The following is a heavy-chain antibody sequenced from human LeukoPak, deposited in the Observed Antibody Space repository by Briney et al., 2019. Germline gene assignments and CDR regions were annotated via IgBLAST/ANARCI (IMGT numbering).Heavy chain of an antibody. V-gene: IGHV4-59*01. CDR1: GGSISNYY. CDR2: IHNSGST. J-gene: IGHJ4*02. CDR3: ARGGGWGNWNDAVDY. Sequence: SEALSLTCTVSGGSISNYYWSWIRQTPGKGLEWIGYIHNSGSTKYNPSLKSPVSISVDTSKNQFSLKVNSVTAADTAVYYCARGGGWGNWNDAVDYWGQGTLVTVSS. D-gene: IGHD1-1*01.